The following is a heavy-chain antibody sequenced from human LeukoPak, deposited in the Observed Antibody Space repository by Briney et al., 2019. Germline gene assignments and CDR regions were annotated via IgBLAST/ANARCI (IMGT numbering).Heavy chain of an antibody. CDR2: ISTKTDGGTA. Sequence: PGGSLRLSCAASGFTFSDAWMTWVRQAPGKGLEWVGRISTKTDGGTADYAAPVKGRFTISRDDSKNTLYLQKNSLKTDDTAVYYCIKSSGDWHWGQGTLVTVSS. D-gene: IGHD2-21*02. J-gene: IGHJ4*02. V-gene: IGHV3-15*05. CDR3: IKSSGDWH. CDR1: GFTFSDAW.